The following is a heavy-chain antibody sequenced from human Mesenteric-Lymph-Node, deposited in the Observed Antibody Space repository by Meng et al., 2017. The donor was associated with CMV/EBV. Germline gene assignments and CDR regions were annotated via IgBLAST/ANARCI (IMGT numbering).Heavy chain of an antibody. J-gene: IGHJ6*02. CDR1: GFTFDDYA. CDR3: ARDLGAARDV. Sequence: GGSLRLSCAASGFTFDDYAMHWVRQAPGKGLEWVSGISWNSGSIGYADSVKGRFTISRDNSKNTLYLQMNSLRAEDTAVYYCARDLGAARDVWGQGTTVTVSS. CDR2: ISWNSGSI. V-gene: IGHV3-9*01. D-gene: IGHD6-6*01.